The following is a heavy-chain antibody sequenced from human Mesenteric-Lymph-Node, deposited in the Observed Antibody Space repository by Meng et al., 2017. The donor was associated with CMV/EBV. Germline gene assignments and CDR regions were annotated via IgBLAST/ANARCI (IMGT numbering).Heavy chain of an antibody. Sequence: GESLKISCVASGFSFSSYGMHWVRQAPGKGLEWVSAISGSGGSTYYADSVKGRFTISRDNSKNTLYLQMNSLRAEDTAVYYCAKPRPLNVVPAAMDVWGQGTTVTVSS. CDR2: ISGSGGST. CDR1: GFSFSSYG. V-gene: IGHV3-23*01. D-gene: IGHD2-2*01. J-gene: IGHJ6*02. CDR3: AKPRPLNVVPAAMDV.